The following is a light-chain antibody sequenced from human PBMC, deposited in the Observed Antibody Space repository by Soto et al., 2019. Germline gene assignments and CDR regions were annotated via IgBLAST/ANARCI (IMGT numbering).Light chain of an antibody. Sequence: QSVLTQPPSASGTPGQRVTISCSGSSSNIGSNTVNWYQQLPGTAPKLLIYSNNQRPSGVPDRFSGSKSGTSASLAISGLRSEDEADYFCAAWDDSLNTYVFATGSKVTGL. J-gene: IGLJ1*01. CDR3: AAWDDSLNTYV. CDR1: SSNIGSNT. V-gene: IGLV1-44*01. CDR2: SNN.